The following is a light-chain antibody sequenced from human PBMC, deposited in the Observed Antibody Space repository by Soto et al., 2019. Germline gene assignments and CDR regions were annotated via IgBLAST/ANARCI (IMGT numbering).Light chain of an antibody. CDR3: AAWDDILSGLYV. V-gene: IGLV1-47*03. Sequence: QSVLTQPPSASGTPGQRVTISCSGSSSNIGSNYVYWYQQLPGTAPKLLIYRNNQRPSGVPDRFSGSKSGTSASLAISGLWSDDEADYYCAAWDDILSGLYVFGTGTKLTVL. CDR2: RNN. J-gene: IGLJ1*01. CDR1: SSNIGSNY.